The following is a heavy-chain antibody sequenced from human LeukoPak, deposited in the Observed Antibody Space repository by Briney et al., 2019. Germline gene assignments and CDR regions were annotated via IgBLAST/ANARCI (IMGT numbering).Heavy chain of an antibody. Sequence: ASVKVSCKASGYTFTSYGISWVRQAPGQGLEWMGWISAYNGNTNYAQKFQGRVTITRNTSISTAYMELSSLRSEDTAVYYCARALYCSSTSCSYYYMDVWGKGTTVAVSS. V-gene: IGHV1-18*01. D-gene: IGHD2-2*01. J-gene: IGHJ6*03. CDR2: ISAYNGNT. CDR3: ARALYCSSTSCSYYYMDV. CDR1: GYTFTSYG.